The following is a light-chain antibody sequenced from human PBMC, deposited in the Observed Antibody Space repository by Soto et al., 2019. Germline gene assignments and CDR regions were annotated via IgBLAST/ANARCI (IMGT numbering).Light chain of an antibody. V-gene: IGLV2-23*01. Sequence: SALTQPASVSGSPGQSITISCTGTSSNIGSYNLVSWYHHHPGKAPKVMIYEGTTRPSGVSNRFSGSKSGNTASLTISGLQAEDEADYYCCSYADSRSVVFGGGTKLTVL. CDR3: CSYADSRSVV. CDR1: SSNIGSYNL. J-gene: IGLJ2*01. CDR2: EGT.